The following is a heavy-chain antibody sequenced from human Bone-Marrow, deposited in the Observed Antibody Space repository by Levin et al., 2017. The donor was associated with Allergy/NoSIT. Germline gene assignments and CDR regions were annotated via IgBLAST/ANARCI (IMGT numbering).Heavy chain of an antibody. D-gene: IGHD3-22*01. CDR2: ISWNSGNI. J-gene: IGHJ4*02. CDR3: AKERYDRSGRHFDY. V-gene: IGHV3-9*01. CDR1: GFTFDDHT. Sequence: PGESLKISCATSGFTFDDHTMHWVRQAPGKGLEWVARISWNSGNIGYADSVKGRFTISRDNTKSSLYLQLDSLTTEDSALYYCAKERYDRSGRHFDYWGQGTLVTVSS.